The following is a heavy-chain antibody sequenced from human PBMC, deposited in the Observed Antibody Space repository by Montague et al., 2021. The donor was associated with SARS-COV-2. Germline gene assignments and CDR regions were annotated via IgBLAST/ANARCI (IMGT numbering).Heavy chain of an antibody. Sequence: SETLSLTCTVSGGSISSGGYYWGWIRQPPGKGLEWIGSVHYSGRPYYNPSLKSRVTIYVDTSKNQLSLKLSSVTAADTAVYYCTRHVHMTWPEPSPGFDYWGQGTLVTVSS. J-gene: IGHJ4*02. D-gene: IGHD1-1*01. CDR1: GGSISSGGYY. CDR3: TRHVHMTWPEPSPGFDY. V-gene: IGHV4-39*01. CDR2: VHYSGRP.